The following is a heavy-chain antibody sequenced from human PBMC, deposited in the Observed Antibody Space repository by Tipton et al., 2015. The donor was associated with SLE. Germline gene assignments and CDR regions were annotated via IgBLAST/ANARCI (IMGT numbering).Heavy chain of an antibody. CDR1: GGSISSHY. D-gene: IGHD3-3*01. CDR3: ARGEWSIGFDY. Sequence: TLSLTCTVSGGSISSHYWSWIRQPPGKGLEWIGYIYYSGSTNYNPSLKSRVTISVDTSKNQFSLKLSSVTAADTAVYYCARGEWSIGFDYWGQGSLVTVSS. CDR2: IYYSGST. V-gene: IGHV4-59*11. J-gene: IGHJ4*02.